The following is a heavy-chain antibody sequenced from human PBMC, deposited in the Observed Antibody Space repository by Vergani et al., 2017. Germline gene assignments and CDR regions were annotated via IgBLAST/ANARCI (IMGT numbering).Heavy chain of an antibody. CDR3: ARGWDTMVRGVI. CDR2: IYYSGST. J-gene: IGHJ4*02. Sequence: QVQLQESGPGLVKPSETLSLTCTVSGGSISSYYWSWIRQPPGKGLEWIGYIYYSGSTNYNPSLKSRVTISVDTSKNQFSLKLSSVTAADTAVYYCARGWDTMVRGVIWGQGTLVTVSS. V-gene: IGHV4-59*01. D-gene: IGHD3-10*01. CDR1: GGSISSYY.